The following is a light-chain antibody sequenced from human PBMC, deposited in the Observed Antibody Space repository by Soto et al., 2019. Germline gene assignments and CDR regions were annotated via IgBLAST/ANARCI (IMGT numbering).Light chain of an antibody. V-gene: IGLV2-14*01. CDR2: EVT. CDR1: SSDVGGYNF. Sequence: QSALTQPASVSGSPGQSITISCTGTSSDVGGYNFVSWYQQHPGKAPKLMLYEVTNRPSGISHRFSGSKSGNTASLTISGLQAEDEADYYCSSYTTSSTRVVFGGGTKLTVL. J-gene: IGLJ2*01. CDR3: SSYTTSSTRVV.